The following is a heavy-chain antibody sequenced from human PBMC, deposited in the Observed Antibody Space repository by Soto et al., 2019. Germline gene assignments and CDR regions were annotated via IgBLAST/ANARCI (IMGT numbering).Heavy chain of an antibody. D-gene: IGHD4-4*01. V-gene: IGHV1-18*04. CDR2: ISAYNGNT. CDR3: ARDRGWLQSNWFDP. CDR1: CYTFTSYV. Sequence: ASVKVSCKSSCYTFTSYVIIWVRQAPGQGLEWMGWISAYNGNTNYAQKLQGRVTMTTDTSTSTAYMELRSLRSDDTAVYYCARDRGWLQSNWFDPWGQGTLVTVSS. J-gene: IGHJ5*02.